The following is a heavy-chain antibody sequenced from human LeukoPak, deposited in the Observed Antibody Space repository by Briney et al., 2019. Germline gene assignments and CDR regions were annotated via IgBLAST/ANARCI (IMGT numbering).Heavy chain of an antibody. CDR3: ASESYDYVWGSYRFGDY. CDR2: IYYSGST. Sequence: SETLSLTCTVSGGSISSGDYYWSWIRQPPGKGLEWIGYIYYSGSTYYNPSLKSRVTISVDTSKNQFSLKLSSVTAADTAVYYCASESYDYVWGSYRFGDYWGQGTLVTVSS. CDR1: GGSISSGDYY. J-gene: IGHJ4*02. V-gene: IGHV4-30-4*01. D-gene: IGHD3-16*02.